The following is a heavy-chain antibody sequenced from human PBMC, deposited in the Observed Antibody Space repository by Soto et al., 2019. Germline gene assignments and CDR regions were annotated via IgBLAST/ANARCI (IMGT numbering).Heavy chain of an antibody. Sequence: QVQLVESGGGVVRPRRSLRLSCAASGFTFSSYAMHWVRQAPGKGLEWVAVISYDGSHKYYADSVKGRFTIPRDNSKNTLYLQMNSLRAEDTAVYYCARDNGGGIDYWGQGTLVTVSS. CDR3: ARDNGGGIDY. CDR2: ISYDGSHK. D-gene: IGHD3-16*01. J-gene: IGHJ4*02. CDR1: GFTFSSYA. V-gene: IGHV3-30-3*01.